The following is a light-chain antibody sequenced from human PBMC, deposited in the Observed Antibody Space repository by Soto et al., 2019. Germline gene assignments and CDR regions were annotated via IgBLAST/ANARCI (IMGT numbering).Light chain of an antibody. Sequence: QSALTQPPSVSGSPGQSVTISCTGTSSDVGSYNRVSWYQQPPGTAPKLMIYEVSNRPSGVPDRFSGSKSGNTASLTISGRQAEYEDDYYCSSYTSSSTYVFGTGTKLTVL. CDR3: SSYTSSSTYV. J-gene: IGLJ1*01. V-gene: IGLV2-18*02. CDR1: SSDVGSYNR. CDR2: EVS.